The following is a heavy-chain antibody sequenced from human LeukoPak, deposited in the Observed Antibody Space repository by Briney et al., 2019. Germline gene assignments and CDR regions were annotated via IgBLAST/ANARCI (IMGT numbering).Heavy chain of an antibody. J-gene: IGHJ5*02. CDR2: IIPIFGTA. D-gene: IGHD2-2*01. Sequence: ASVKVSCKASGGTFSSYAISWVRQAPGQGLEWMGGIIPIFGTANYAQKFQGRVTITADESTSTAYMELSSLRSEDTAVYYCARGGSDQNNWFDPWGQGTLVIVSS. CDR1: GGTFSSYA. V-gene: IGHV1-69*13. CDR3: ARGGSDQNNWFDP.